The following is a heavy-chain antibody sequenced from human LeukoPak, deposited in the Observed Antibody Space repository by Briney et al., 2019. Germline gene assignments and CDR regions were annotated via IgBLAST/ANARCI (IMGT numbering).Heavy chain of an antibody. D-gene: IGHD6-13*01. CDR1: GFTFSGYS. CDR2: ISTTSAYI. V-gene: IGHV3-21*01. Sequence: GGSLRLSCAASGFTFSGYSMNWVRQAPGKGLEWVSSISTTSAYIYYADSVKGRLTTSRDNAKSSLYLEMNSQRAEDTAVYYCARDGAAAAGRYFDYWGQGSLVTVS. CDR3: ARDGAAAAGRYFDY. J-gene: IGHJ4*02.